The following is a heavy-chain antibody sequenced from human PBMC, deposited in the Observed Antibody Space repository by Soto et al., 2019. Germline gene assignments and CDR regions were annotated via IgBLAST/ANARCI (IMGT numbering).Heavy chain of an antibody. Sequence: GASVKVSCKASGYTFTSYAMHWVRQAPGQRLEWMGWINAGNGNTKYSQKFQGRVTITRDTSASTAYMELSSLRSEDTAVYYCARPMWAGDIVVVVAANYWGQGTLVTVSS. J-gene: IGHJ4*02. V-gene: IGHV1-3*01. CDR1: GYTFTSYA. D-gene: IGHD2-15*01. CDR3: ARPMWAGDIVVVVAANY. CDR2: INAGNGNT.